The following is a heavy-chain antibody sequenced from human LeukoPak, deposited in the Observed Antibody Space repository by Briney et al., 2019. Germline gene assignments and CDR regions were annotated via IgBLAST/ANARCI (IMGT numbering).Heavy chain of an antibody. CDR2: INPSGGST. Sequence: GASVKVSCKASGYTFTSYYMHWVRQAPGQGLEWMGIINPSGGSTSYAQKFQGRVTMTRDTSTSTAYMELSSLRSEDTAVYYCATGAGTGYYYYYMDVWGKGTTVTVSS. V-gene: IGHV1-46*01. D-gene: IGHD6-19*01. J-gene: IGHJ6*03. CDR1: GYTFTSYY. CDR3: ATGAGTGYYYYYMDV.